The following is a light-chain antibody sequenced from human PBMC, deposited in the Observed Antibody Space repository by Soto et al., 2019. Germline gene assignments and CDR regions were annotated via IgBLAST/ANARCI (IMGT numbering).Light chain of an antibody. V-gene: IGKV3-15*01. Sequence: IVMTQSPESLSVSPGEILTLSCSASQNIYNNLACYRHKPGQAPRLLISGASTGATGVPVRIRGSGSGTEFTLTISSLQSEDFSVYYCQQYNNWPPITFGQGTRLEIK. CDR2: GAS. CDR1: QNIYNN. J-gene: IGKJ5*01. CDR3: QQYNNWPPIT.